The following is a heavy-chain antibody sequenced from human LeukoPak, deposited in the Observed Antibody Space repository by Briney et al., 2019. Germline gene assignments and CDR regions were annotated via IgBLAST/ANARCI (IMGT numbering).Heavy chain of an antibody. CDR2: IYTSGST. CDR3: ARDLVGATEYWFDP. V-gene: IGHV4-4*07. CDR1: GGSISSYY. D-gene: IGHD1-26*01. J-gene: IGHJ5*02. Sequence: SETLSLTCTVSGGSISSYYWSWIRQPPGKVLEWIGRIYTSGSTNYNPSLKSRVTMSVATSKNQFSLKLSSVTAADTAVYYCARDLVGATEYWFDPWGQGTLVTVSS.